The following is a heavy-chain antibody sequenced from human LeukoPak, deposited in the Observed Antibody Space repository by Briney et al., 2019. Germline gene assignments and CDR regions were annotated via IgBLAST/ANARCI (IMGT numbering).Heavy chain of an antibody. D-gene: IGHD3-22*01. J-gene: IGHJ4*02. CDR3: AKAPYYYDSSGLLRIGY. CDR2: ISGSGGST. V-gene: IGHV3-23*01. CDR1: GFTFSSYE. Sequence: GGSLRLSCAASGFTFSSYEMNWVRQAPGKGLEWVSAISGSGGSTYYADSVKGRFTISRDNSKNTLYLQMNSLRAEDTAVYYCAKAPYYYDSSGLLRIGYWGQGTLVTVSS.